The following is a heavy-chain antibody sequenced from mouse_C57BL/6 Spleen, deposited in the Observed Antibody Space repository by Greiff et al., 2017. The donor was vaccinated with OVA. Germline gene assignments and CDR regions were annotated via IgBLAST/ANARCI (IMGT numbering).Heavy chain of an antibody. V-gene: IGHV1-4*01. D-gene: IGHD4-1*01. CDR3: AREGELGREYFDY. J-gene: IGHJ2*01. CDR1: GYTFTSYT. CDR2: INPSSGYT. Sequence: QVQLQQSGAELARPGASVKMSCKASGYTFTSYTMHWVKQRPGQGLEWIGYINPSSGYTKYNQKFKDKATLTADKSSSTAYMQLSSLTSEDSADYYCAREGELGREYFDYWGQGTTLTVSS.